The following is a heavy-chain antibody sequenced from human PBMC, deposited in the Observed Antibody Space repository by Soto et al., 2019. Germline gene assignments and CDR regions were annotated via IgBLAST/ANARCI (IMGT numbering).Heavy chain of an antibody. Sequence: TSETLSLTCTVSGGSISSGGYYWSWIRQHPGKGLEWIGYIYYSGSTYYNPSLKSRVTISVDTSKNQFSLKLSSVTAADTAVYYCARDSDSGNAFDIWGQGTMVTVSS. V-gene: IGHV4-31*03. CDR1: GGSISSGGYY. J-gene: IGHJ3*02. CDR3: ARDSDSGNAFDI. D-gene: IGHD1-26*01. CDR2: IYYSGST.